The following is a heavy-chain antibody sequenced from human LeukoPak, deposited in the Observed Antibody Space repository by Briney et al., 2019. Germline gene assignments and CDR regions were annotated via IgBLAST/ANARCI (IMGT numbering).Heavy chain of an antibody. D-gene: IGHD4/OR15-4a*01. V-gene: IGHV5-51*01. Sequence: GKSLKISCKGSGYSFTSYWIAWVRQMPGKGLEWMGIIYPGDSETRYSPSVQGQVSISADKSIGTAYLQWSSLKASDTAMYYCARLYGPIDSWGQGTLVIVSS. J-gene: IGHJ4*02. CDR2: IYPGDSET. CDR3: ARLYGPIDS. CDR1: GYSFTSYW.